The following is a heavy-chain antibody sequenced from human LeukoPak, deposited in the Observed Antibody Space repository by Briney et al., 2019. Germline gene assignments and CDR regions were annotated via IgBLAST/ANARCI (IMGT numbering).Heavy chain of an antibody. J-gene: IGHJ6*03. CDR2: ISHDGSNK. D-gene: IGHD3-3*01. CDR1: GFTFSSYG. V-gene: IGHV3-30*18. CDR3: AKVWSAHPNYYCMDV. Sequence: PGGSLRLSCAASGFTFSSYGMHWVRQAPGKGLEWVAVISHDGSNKHYADSVKGRFTISRDNSKNTLYLQMNSLRAEDTAVYYCAKVWSAHPNYYCMDVWGKGTTVTVSS.